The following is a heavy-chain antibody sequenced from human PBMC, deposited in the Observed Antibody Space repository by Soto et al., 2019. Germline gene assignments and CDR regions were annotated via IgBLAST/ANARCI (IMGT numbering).Heavy chain of an antibody. Sequence: QVQLVQSGAEVKKPGSSVKVSCKASGGTFSSYAISWVRQAPGQGLEWMGGIIPIFGTANYAQKFQGRVTSTAYESSSTAYLELSSLRSEYTVVYYCARTSLRACYSLLSFDYWGQGSLVSGSS. J-gene: IGHJ4*02. V-gene: IGHV1-69*19. CDR3: ARTSLRACYSLLSFDY. D-gene: IGHD2-15*01. CDR2: IIPIFGTA. CDR1: GGTFSSYA.